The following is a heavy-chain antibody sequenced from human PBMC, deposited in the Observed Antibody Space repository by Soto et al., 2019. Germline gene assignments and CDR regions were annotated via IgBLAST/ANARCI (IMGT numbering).Heavy chain of an antibody. CDR2: TYYRSKWYN. CDR3: ARDHYSSSCYRGVWFDP. D-gene: IGHD6-13*01. CDR1: GDSVSSNSAA. V-gene: IGHV6-1*01. Sequence: SQTLSLTCAISGDSVSSNSAAWKWIRQSPSRGLEWLGRTYYRSKWYNDYAVSVKSRITINPDTSKNQFSLQLNSVTPEDTAVYYCARDHYSSSCYRGVWFDPWGQGTLVTVSS. J-gene: IGHJ5*02.